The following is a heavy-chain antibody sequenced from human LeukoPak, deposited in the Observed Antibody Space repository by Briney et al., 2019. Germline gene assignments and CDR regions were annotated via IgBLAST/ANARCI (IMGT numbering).Heavy chain of an antibody. CDR3: ARGSSGWPLGHYFDY. D-gene: IGHD6-19*01. J-gene: IGHJ4*02. CDR1: GGSISSSSYY. CDR2: IYYSGST. V-gene: IGHV4-30-4*08. Sequence: SETLSLTCTVSGGSISSSSYYWSWIRQPPGKGLEWIGYIYYSGSTYYNPSLKSRVTISVDTSKNQFSLKLSSVTAADTAVYYCARGSSGWPLGHYFDYWGQGTLVTVSS.